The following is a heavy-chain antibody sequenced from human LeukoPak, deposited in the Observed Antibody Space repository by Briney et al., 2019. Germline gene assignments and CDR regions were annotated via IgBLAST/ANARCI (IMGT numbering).Heavy chain of an antibody. J-gene: IGHJ4*02. Sequence: AASVKVSCKASGYTFTSHGISWVRQAPGQGLEWMGWVSTYNGNTNYVPKYQGRVTMTTDTSTSTAYMKLRSLRSDDTAVYYCARDVDTATDQINDYWGQGTLVTVSS. CDR3: ARDVDTATDQINDY. CDR1: GYTFTSHG. V-gene: IGHV1-18*04. CDR2: VSTYNGNT. D-gene: IGHD5-18*01.